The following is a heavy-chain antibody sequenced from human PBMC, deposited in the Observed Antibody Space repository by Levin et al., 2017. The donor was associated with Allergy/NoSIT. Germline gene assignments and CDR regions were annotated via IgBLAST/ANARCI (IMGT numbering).Heavy chain of an antibody. CDR2: IIPIFGTA. J-gene: IGHJ6*02. CDR3: ASSPPPAGTNYGMDV. D-gene: IGHD6-13*01. Sequence: SVKVSCKASGGTFSSYAISWVRQAPGQGLEWMGGIIPIFGTANYAQKFQGRVTITADESTSTAYMELSSLRSEDTAVYYCASSPPPAGTNYGMDVWGQGTTVTVSS. V-gene: IGHV1-69*13. CDR1: GGTFSSYA.